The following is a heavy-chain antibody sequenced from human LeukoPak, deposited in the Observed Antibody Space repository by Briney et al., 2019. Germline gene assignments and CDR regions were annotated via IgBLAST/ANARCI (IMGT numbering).Heavy chain of an antibody. CDR3: ARASSGCGGTCAFDY. J-gene: IGHJ4*02. CDR2: IYTDGST. Sequence: SETLSLTCTVSGGSTSNSFWSWIRQPAGKGLEWIGRIYTDGSTNSNPSLRSRLTMSLVTSKNQFSLQLTSVTAADTAVYFCARASSGCGGTCAFDYWGQGTLVTVSS. CDR1: GGSTSNSF. V-gene: IGHV4-4*07. D-gene: IGHD2-15*01.